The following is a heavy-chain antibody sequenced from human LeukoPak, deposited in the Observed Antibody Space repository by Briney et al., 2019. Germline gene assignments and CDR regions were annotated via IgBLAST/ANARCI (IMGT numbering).Heavy chain of an antibody. Sequence: GGSMRLSCAASGFTVSSNYMSWVRQAPGKGLEWVSYISSSGSTIYYADSVKGRFTISRDNAKNSLYLQMNSLRAEDTAVYYCAELGITMIGGVWGKGTTVTISS. D-gene: IGHD3-10*02. CDR1: GFTVSSNY. J-gene: IGHJ6*04. V-gene: IGHV3-11*04. CDR2: ISSSGSTI. CDR3: AELGITMIGGV.